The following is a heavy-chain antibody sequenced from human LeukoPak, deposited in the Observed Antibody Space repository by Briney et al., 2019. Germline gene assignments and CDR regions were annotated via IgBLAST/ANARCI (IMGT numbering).Heavy chain of an antibody. CDR2: ISGSGGST. D-gene: IGHD3-10*01. CDR3: AKDRTAYGSGSYWAFDI. CDR1: GFTFSSYA. Sequence: GGSLRLSCAASGFTFSSYAMSWVRQAPGKGLEWVSAISGSGGSTYYADSVKGRFTISRDNSKNTLYLQMNSLRAEDTAVYYCAKDRTAYGSGSYWAFDIWGQGTMVTVSS. V-gene: IGHV3-23*01. J-gene: IGHJ3*02.